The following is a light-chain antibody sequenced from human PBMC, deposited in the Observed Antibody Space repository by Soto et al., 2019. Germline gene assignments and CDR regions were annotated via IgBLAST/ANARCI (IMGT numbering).Light chain of an antibody. V-gene: IGKV1-5*01. CDR2: DAS. J-gene: IGKJ5*01. CDR1: QSISSW. CDR3: QQLNTFPIT. Sequence: DIQMTHSPSILSASVVDRVTITFRASQSISSWLAWYQQKPGKAPKLLICDASSLESGVPSRFSGSGSGTEFTLTISSLQPEDFATYYCQQLNTFPITFGQGTRLEIK.